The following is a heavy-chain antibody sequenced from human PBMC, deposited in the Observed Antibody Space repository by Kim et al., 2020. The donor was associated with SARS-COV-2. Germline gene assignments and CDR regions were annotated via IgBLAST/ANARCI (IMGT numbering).Heavy chain of an antibody. Sequence: SETLSLTCTVSGGSISSYYWSWIRQPPGKGLEWIGYIYYSGSTNYNPSLKSRVTISVDTSKNQFSLKLSSVTVADTAVYYCARQYSSGWYPFDYWGQGTLVTVSS. V-gene: IGHV4-59*01. CDR3: ARQYSSGWYPFDY. D-gene: IGHD6-19*01. CDR1: GGSISSYY. CDR2: IYYSGST. J-gene: IGHJ4*02.